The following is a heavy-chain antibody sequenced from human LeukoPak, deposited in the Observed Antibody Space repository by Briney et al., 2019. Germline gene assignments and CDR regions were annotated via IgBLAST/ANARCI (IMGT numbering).Heavy chain of an antibody. Sequence: ASVKVSCKASGYIFTGYYMHWVRQAPGQGLEWMGWINPNSGGTNYAQKFQGRVTMTRDTSISTAYMELSRLKSDDTAVYYCARRYCSSTSCYYFDYWGQGTLVTVSS. CDR1: GYIFTGYY. CDR2: INPNSGGT. D-gene: IGHD2-2*01. V-gene: IGHV1-2*02. CDR3: ARRYCSSTSCYYFDY. J-gene: IGHJ4*02.